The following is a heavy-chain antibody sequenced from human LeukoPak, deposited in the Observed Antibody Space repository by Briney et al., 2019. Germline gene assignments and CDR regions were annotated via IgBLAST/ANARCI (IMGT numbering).Heavy chain of an antibody. CDR2: ISPYNGNT. CDR3: ARAVIPVAVKPAFDY. CDR1: GHTFTSYG. Sequence: ASVKVSCKASGHTFTSYGISWVRQAPGQGLEWMGWISPYNGNTNYAQMFQGRVTMTADTSTSTAHMELRSLRSDDTAVYYCARAVIPVAVKPAFDYWGQGTLVTVSS. V-gene: IGHV1-18*01. D-gene: IGHD2-2*01. J-gene: IGHJ4*02.